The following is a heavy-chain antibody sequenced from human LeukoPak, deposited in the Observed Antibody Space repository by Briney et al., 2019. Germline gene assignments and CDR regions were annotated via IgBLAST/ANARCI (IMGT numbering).Heavy chain of an antibody. CDR1: GYTFTSYA. Sequence: ASVKVSCKASGYTFTSYAMHWVRQAPGQRLEWMGWINAGNGNTKYSQKFQGRVTITRDTSASTAYTELSSLRSEDTAVYYCARDRRTSQSPLFWNYWGQGTLVTVSS. D-gene: IGHD3-3*01. CDR2: INAGNGNT. V-gene: IGHV1-3*01. J-gene: IGHJ4*02. CDR3: ARDRRTSQSPLFWNY.